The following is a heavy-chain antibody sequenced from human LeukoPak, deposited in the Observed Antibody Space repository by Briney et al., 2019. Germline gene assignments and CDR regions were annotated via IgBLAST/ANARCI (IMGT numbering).Heavy chain of an antibody. D-gene: IGHD1-26*01. CDR2: IYSGGST. V-gene: IGHV3-66*02. Sequence: PGGSLRLSCAASGFTVSSNYMSWVRQAPGKGLEWVSVIYSGGSTYYADSVKGRFTISRDNSKNTLYLQMNSLRAEDTAVYYCARVGTGGATTLGAFDIWGQGTMVTVSS. J-gene: IGHJ3*02. CDR1: GFTVSSNY. CDR3: ARVGTGGATTLGAFDI.